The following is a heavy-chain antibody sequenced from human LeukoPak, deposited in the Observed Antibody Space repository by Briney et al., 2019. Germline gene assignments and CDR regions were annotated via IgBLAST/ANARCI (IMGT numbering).Heavy chain of an antibody. D-gene: IGHD2-2*01. CDR2: IYYSGRT. CDR3: ARLCRDVSSTSCFAY. Sequence: PSETLSLTCTVSVGSISGYYWSWVRQPPGKGLEWRGDIYYSGRTNYNPSLKSRVTISVHVSKNQFSLKLSSVTAADTSVDYWARLCRDVSSTSCFAYWGQGTLVTVSS. CDR1: VGSISGYY. J-gene: IGHJ4*02. V-gene: IGHV4-59*01.